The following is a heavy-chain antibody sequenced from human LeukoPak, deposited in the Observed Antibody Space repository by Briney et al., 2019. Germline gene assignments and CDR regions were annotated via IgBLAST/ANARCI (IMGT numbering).Heavy chain of an antibody. V-gene: IGHV3-23*01. CDR1: GFTFSSYA. D-gene: IGHD3-10*01. J-gene: IGHJ6*02. CDR3: ARDAYYYGSGSYKNYYGMDV. CDR2: ISGSGGST. Sequence: GGSLRLSCAASGFTFSSYAMSWVRQAPGKGLEWVSAISGSGGSTYYADSVKGRFTISRDNSKNTLYLQMNSLRAEDTAVYYCARDAYYYGSGSYKNYYGMDVWGQGTTVTVSS.